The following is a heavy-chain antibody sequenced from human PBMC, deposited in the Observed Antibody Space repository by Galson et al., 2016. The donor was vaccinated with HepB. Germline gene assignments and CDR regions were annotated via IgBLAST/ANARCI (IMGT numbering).Heavy chain of an antibody. CDR2: ISAYNGNI. CDR3: ARDFFFSRPEDVDP. J-gene: IGHJ5*02. V-gene: IGHV1-18*04. CDR1: GYIFTNYG. D-gene: IGHD2-2*01. Sequence: SVKVSCKASGYIFTNYGISWVRQAPGQGLKWMGWISAYNGNINYAQKFQGRVTRTTDTSTSTAYMELRGLRSDDTAVYYCARDFFFSRPEDVDPWGQGTLVIVSS.